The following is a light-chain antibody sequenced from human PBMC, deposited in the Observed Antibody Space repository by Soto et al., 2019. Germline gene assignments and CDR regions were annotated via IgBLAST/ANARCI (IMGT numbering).Light chain of an antibody. J-gene: IGLJ3*02. V-gene: IGLV7-43*01. CDR2: STT. CDR1: TGPVTSGYY. Sequence: QTVVTQEPSLTASPGGTVTLTCASSTGPVTSGYYPNWFQQKPGQAPRPLIYSTTNEHSWTPARFSGSLLGGKAALTLSGVLPEDEAEYYCLLYYGSPQPNWVFGGGTKLTVL. CDR3: LLYYGSPQPNWV.